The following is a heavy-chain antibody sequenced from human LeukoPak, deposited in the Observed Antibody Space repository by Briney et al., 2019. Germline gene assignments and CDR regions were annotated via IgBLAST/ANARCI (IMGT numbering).Heavy chain of an antibody. CDR2: ISWDGGST. CDR1: GFTFDDYA. CDR3: AKDDYYYMDV. J-gene: IGHJ6*03. V-gene: IGHV3-43D*03. Sequence: GGSLRLSCAASGFTFDDYAMHWVRQAPGKGLEWVSLISWDGGSTYYADSVKGRFTISRDNSKNSLYLQMNSLRAEDTALYYCAKDDYYYMDVWGKGTTVTVSS.